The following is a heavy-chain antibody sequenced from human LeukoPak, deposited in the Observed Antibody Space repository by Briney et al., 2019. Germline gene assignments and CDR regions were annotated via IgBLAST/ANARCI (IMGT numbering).Heavy chain of an antibody. CDR2: IYYSGST. CDR1: GGSISSYY. D-gene: IGHD3-10*01. Sequence: SETLSLTCTVSGGSISSYYWSWIRQPPGKGLEWIGYIYYSGSTNYNPSLKSRVTISVDTYKNQFSLKLSSVTAADTDVYSCARGANYYGSSYYDYWGQGPLVTVSS. CDR3: ARGANYYGSSYYDY. J-gene: IGHJ4*02. V-gene: IGHV4-59*01.